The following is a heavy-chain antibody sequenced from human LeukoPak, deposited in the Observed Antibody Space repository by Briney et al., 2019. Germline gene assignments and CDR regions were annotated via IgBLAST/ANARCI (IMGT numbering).Heavy chain of an antibody. J-gene: IGHJ4*02. D-gene: IGHD4-17*01. CDR3: ARDSSTVTTRHFDY. CDR1: GGSINNYY. Sequence: SETLSLTCTVSGGSINNYYWTWNRQPPGKGLECIGYVYYTGSTYYNPSLKSRVTISVDTSRNQFSLKLKSVTAADTAVYYCARDSSTVTTRHFDYWGPGILVTVSS. CDR2: VYYTGST. V-gene: IGHV4-59*01.